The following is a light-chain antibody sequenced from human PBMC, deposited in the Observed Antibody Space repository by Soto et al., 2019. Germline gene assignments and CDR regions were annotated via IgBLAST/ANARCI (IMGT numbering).Light chain of an antibody. J-gene: IGKJ4*01. CDR3: QQSMHCPFA. CDR1: QSVSSN. V-gene: IGKV3-15*01. Sequence: VTVVAGAIQSVSSNLAWYQQKPGQAPRLLIYGASTRATGIPARFSGSGSGTGFTLTTGSLQSEDFAAYYCQQSMHCPFAFGRGTKVDIK. CDR2: GAS.